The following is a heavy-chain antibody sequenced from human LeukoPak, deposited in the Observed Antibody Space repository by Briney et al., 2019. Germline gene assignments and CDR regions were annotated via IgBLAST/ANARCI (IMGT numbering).Heavy chain of an antibody. CDR3: AKDLIGGNIVATIPEC. V-gene: IGHV3-23*01. CDR2: ISGSGGST. CDR1: GFTFSTYP. J-gene: IGHJ4*02. D-gene: IGHD5-12*01. Sequence: GGSLRLSCAASGFTFSTYPMSWVRQAPGKGLEWVSGISGSGGSTDYADSVKGRFAISRDNAKNTLYLQMNSLRVEDTAVYYCAKDLIGGNIVATIPECWGQGTLVTVSS.